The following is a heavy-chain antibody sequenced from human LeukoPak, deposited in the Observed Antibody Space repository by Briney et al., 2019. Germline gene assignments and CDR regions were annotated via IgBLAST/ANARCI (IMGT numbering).Heavy chain of an antibody. J-gene: IGHJ5*02. CDR3: ARDRDTAMVIRGWFDP. D-gene: IGHD5-18*01. Sequence: ASVKVSCKASGYTFTGYYMHWVRQAPGQGLEWMGWINPNSGGTNYAQKFQGRVTMTRDTSISTAYMELSSLRSEDTAVYYCARDRDTAMVIRGWFDPWGQGTLVTVSS. CDR1: GYTFTGYY. CDR2: INPNSGGT. V-gene: IGHV1-2*02.